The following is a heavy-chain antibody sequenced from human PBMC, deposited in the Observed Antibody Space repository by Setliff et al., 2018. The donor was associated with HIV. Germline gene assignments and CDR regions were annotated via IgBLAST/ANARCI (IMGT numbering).Heavy chain of an antibody. CDR1: GGSITSGSYY. Sequence: PSETLSLTCTVSGGSITSGSYYWSWIRQPAGKGLEWIGHIYTTGSTKYNPSLKSRVTISLDKSKNQFSLKVNSVNAADTAVYYCAREVTVAGTPAFDIWGQGTMVTV. D-gene: IGHD6-19*01. CDR3: AREVTVAGTPAFDI. CDR2: IYTTGST. V-gene: IGHV4-61*09. J-gene: IGHJ3*02.